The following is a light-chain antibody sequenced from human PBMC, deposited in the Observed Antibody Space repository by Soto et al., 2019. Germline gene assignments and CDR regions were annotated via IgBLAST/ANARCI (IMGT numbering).Light chain of an antibody. Sequence: AIQVTQSPSSLSASVGDRVTITCRASQAIRGALAWYQQKPGKPPKLLIYDVSSLQSGVPSRFSGSGSGTEFTLSISSLQTEDFVTYYCQLFLSYPITFGHGTRLEIK. V-gene: IGKV1-13*02. CDR1: QAIRGA. J-gene: IGKJ5*01. CDR2: DVS. CDR3: QLFLSYPIT.